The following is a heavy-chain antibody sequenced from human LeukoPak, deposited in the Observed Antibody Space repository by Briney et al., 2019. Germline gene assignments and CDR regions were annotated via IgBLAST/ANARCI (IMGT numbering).Heavy chain of an antibody. Sequence: GGSLRLSCVASGFTFSSSAMSWVRQAPGKGLECVSAISGSGGSTNYADSVKGRFTISRDNSKNTLYLQMNSLRAEDTAVYYCAKGGPIAAAFYDYWGQGTLVTVSS. CDR2: ISGSGGST. J-gene: IGHJ4*02. CDR1: GFTFSSSA. CDR3: AKGGPIAAAFYDY. V-gene: IGHV3-23*01. D-gene: IGHD6-13*01.